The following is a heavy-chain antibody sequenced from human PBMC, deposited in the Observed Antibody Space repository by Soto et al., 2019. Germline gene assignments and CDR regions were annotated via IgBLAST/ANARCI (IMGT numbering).Heavy chain of an antibody. V-gene: IGHV4-61*01. CDR1: GGSVSSGNYY. D-gene: IGHD3-22*01. CDR2: ISYSGST. CDR3: ARDYGGYDSSAYRRWYYFDY. Sequence: SETLSLTCTVSGGSVSSGNYYWSWIRQPPGKGLEWIGYISYSGSTNYNPFLKSRVTILVDTSKNQFSLKLNSVTAADTAVYYCARDYGGYDSSAYRRWYYFDYWGQGTLVTVSS. J-gene: IGHJ4*02.